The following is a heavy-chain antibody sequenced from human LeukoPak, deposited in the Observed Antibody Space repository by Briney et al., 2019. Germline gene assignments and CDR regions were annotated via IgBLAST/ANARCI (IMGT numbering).Heavy chain of an antibody. CDR1: GGSISSGSYY. CDR3: ARDYPVNAFDI. CDR2: IYTSGST. V-gene: IGHV4-61*02. J-gene: IGHJ3*02. Sequence: SETLSLTCTVSGGSISSGSYYWSWIRQPAGKGLEWIGRIYTSGSTNYNPSLKGRVTISVDTSKNQFSLKLSSVTAADTAVYYCARDYPVNAFDIWGQGTMVTVSS.